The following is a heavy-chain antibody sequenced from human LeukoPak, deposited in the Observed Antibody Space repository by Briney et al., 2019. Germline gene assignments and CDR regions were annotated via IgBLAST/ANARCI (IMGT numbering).Heavy chain of an antibody. CDR1: GDTLTTYP. V-gene: IGHV1-69*06. Sequence: ASVKVSCKASGDTLTTYPISWVRQAPGQGPEWMGGFTPIFDKADYTPNFQGRVSFTVDTSTGTAYMEVRSLRSEDTAMYYCASKYPQGVVRGGSSAFDIGGEGTMVT. J-gene: IGHJ3*02. CDR3: ASKYPQGVVRGGSSAFDI. CDR2: FTPIFDKA. D-gene: IGHD3-10*02.